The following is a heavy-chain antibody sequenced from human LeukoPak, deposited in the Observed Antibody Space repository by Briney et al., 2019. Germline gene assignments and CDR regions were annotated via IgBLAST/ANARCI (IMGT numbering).Heavy chain of an antibody. CDR2: IYYSGST. V-gene: IGHV4-39*01. J-gene: IGHJ6*03. Sequence: SETLSLTCTVSGGSISSSSYYWGWIRQPPGKGLEWIGSIYYSGSTYYNPSLKSRVTISVDTSKNQFSLKLSSVTAADTAVYYCARHHYYYYMDVWGKGTTVTVSS. CDR3: ARHHYYYYMDV. CDR1: GGSISSSSYY.